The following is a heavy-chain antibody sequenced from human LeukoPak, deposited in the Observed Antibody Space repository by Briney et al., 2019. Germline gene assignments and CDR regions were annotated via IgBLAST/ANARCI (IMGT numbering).Heavy chain of an antibody. CDR1: GYTFTSYA. Sequence: ASVKVSCKASGYTFTSYAMHWVRQAPGQRLEWMGWINAGNGNTKYSQKFQGRVTITRDTSASTAYMELSSLRSEDTAVYYCARSYSSSWYTHYWGQGTLVTVSS. J-gene: IGHJ4*02. D-gene: IGHD6-13*01. V-gene: IGHV1-3*01. CDR3: ARSYSSSWYTHY. CDR2: INAGNGNT.